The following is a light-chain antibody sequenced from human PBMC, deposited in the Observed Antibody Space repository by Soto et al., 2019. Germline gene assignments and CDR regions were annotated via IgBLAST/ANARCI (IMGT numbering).Light chain of an antibody. Sequence: IVMTQSPATLSVSPGERATLSCRASQSISSNLAWSQQKPGQAPRLLMYGASTRATGIPARFSGSGSGTDFTLTISSLQSEDFAVYYCQHYNNWPPWTFGQGTKVEIK. J-gene: IGKJ1*01. CDR2: GAS. CDR1: QSISSN. CDR3: QHYNNWPPWT. V-gene: IGKV3-15*01.